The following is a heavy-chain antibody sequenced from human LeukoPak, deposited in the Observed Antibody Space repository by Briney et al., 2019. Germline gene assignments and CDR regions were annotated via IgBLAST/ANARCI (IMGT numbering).Heavy chain of an antibody. CDR3: ARDGGYCSSTSCQPPFQ. V-gene: IGHV1-69*13. J-gene: IGHJ4*02. Sequence: SVKVSCKASGGTFSSYAISWVRQAPGQGLEWMGGIIPIFGTANYAQEFQGRVTITADESTSTAYMELSSLRSEDTAVYYCARDGGYCSSTSCQPPFQGGQGTLVTVSS. D-gene: IGHD2-2*01. CDR2: IIPIFGTA. CDR1: GGTFSSYA.